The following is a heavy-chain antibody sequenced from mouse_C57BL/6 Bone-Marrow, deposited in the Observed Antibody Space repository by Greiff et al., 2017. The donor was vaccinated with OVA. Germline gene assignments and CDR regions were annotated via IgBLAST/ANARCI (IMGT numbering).Heavy chain of an antibody. CDR1: GYTFTSYW. CDR2: IDPNSGST. CDR3: ARYGAWFAY. V-gene: IGHV1-64*01. D-gene: IGHD1-1*02. Sequence: VQLQQPGAELVKPGASVKLSCKASGYTFTSYWMPWVKQRPGQGLEWIGMIDPNSGSTNYNEKFKSKATLTVDKSSSTAYMQLSSLTSEDSAVYYCARYGAWFAYWGQGTLVTVSA. J-gene: IGHJ3*01.